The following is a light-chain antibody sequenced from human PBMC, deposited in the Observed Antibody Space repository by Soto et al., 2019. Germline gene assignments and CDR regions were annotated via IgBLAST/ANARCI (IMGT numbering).Light chain of an antibody. CDR1: RSNIGSSN. V-gene: IGLV1-47*01. CDR2: KNN. Sequence: QSVLTQPPSASGTPGQRVTISCSGSRSNIGSSNVYWYQQFPGTAPKLLIYKNNQRPSGVPDRFSGSKSGTSASLAISGLRSEDEADYYCAAWDDSLSAAVFGGGTQLTVL. J-gene: IGLJ7*01. CDR3: AAWDDSLSAAV.